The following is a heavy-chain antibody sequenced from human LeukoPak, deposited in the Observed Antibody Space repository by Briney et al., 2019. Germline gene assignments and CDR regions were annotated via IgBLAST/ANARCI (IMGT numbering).Heavy chain of an antibody. CDR3: ARHYYGSGSSAFDI. D-gene: IGHD3-10*01. Sequence: SETLSLTCTVSGGSFSSGTSYYWDWIRQPPGKGLEWIGYVYNIGTTNYNPSLKSRVSVSADTSKNQFSLRLTSVTAADTALYYCARHYYGSGSSAFDIWGQGTVVTVSS. V-gene: IGHV4-61*01. J-gene: IGHJ3*02. CDR2: VYNIGTT. CDR1: GGSFSSGTSYY.